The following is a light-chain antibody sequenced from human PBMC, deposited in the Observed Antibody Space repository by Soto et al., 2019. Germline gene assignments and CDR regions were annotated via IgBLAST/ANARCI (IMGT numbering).Light chain of an antibody. CDR2: AAS. CDR1: QSISSW. CDR3: QQAYSFTIT. Sequence: DIQMTQSPSTLSASVGDRVTITCRASQSISSWLAWYQQKPGKAPKIXIYAASSLQSGVPSRFSGSGSGTEFTLSINSLQPEDFATDYCQQAYSFTITFGQGTRLEIK. V-gene: IGKV1-12*01. J-gene: IGKJ5*01.